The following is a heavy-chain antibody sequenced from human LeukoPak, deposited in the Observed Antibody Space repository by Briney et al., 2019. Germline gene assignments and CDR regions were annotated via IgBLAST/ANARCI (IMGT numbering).Heavy chain of an antibody. D-gene: IGHD1-26*01. CDR3: ARAPIVGATAWYFDY. CDR2: INHSGST. V-gene: IGHV4-34*01. CDR1: GGSISSHY. Sequence: SETLSLTCTVSGGSISSHYWSWIRQPPGKGLEWIGEINHSGSTNYNPSLKSRVTISVDTSKNQFSLKLSSVTAADTAVYYCARAPIVGATAWYFDYWGQGTLVTVSS. J-gene: IGHJ4*02.